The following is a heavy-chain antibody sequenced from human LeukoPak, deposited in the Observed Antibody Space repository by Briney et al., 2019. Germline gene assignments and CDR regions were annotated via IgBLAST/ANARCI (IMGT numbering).Heavy chain of an antibody. J-gene: IGHJ4*02. CDR1: GGSISSGGYS. CDR3: ARTTYSGYDYARHRYFDY. CDR2: IYHSGST. V-gene: IGHV4-30-2*01. D-gene: IGHD5-12*01. Sequence: SETLSLTCAVSGGSISSGGYSWSWLRQPPGKGLEWIGYIYHSGSTYYNPSLKSRVTISVDRSKNQFSLKLSSVTAAGTAVYYCARTTYSGYDYARHRYFDYWGQGTLVTVSP.